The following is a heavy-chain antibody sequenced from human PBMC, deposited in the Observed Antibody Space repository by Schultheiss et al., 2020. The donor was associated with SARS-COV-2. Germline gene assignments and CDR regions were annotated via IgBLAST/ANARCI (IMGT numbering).Heavy chain of an antibody. Sequence: GESLKISCAASGFTFSSYSMNWVRQAPGKGLEWVSSISSSSSYIYYADSVKGRFTISRDNAKNSLYLQMNSLRAEDTAVYYCARDPYYDSSGYYYGYYYYGMDVWGQGTTVTVSS. V-gene: IGHV3-21*01. CDR1: GFTFSSYS. J-gene: IGHJ6*02. D-gene: IGHD3-22*01. CDR3: ARDPYYDSSGYYYGYYYYGMDV. CDR2: ISSSSSYI.